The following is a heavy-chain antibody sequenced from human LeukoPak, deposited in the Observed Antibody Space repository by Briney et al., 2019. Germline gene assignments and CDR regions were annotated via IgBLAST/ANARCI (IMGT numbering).Heavy chain of an antibody. CDR1: GLTLSNYG. V-gene: IGHV3-23*01. Sequence: PGGSLTLSCAVSGLTLSNYGMSWVRQAPGKGLEWVAGISGSGGSTNYADSVKGRFTISRDNPKNTLFLQMKSLRAEVTAVYFCAKRGVVTRVILVGFHKEAYYFDSWGQGALVTVSS. CDR2: ISGSGGST. CDR3: AKRGVVTRVILVGFHKEAYYFDS. J-gene: IGHJ4*02. D-gene: IGHD3-22*01.